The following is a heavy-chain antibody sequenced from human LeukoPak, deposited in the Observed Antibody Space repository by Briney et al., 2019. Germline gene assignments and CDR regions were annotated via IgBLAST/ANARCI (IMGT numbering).Heavy chain of an antibody. CDR2: IIPIFGTA. V-gene: IGHV1-69*13. CDR1: GGTFSSYA. Sequence: RASVKVSCKASGGTFSSYAISWVRQAPGQGLEWMGGIIPIFGTANYAQKFQGRVTITADESTSTAYMELSSLRSEDTAVYYCVRDSTNEVLRYFDWLRKTNYGMDVWGQGTTVTVSS. J-gene: IGHJ6*02. D-gene: IGHD3-9*01. CDR3: VRDSTNEVLRYFDWLRKTNYGMDV.